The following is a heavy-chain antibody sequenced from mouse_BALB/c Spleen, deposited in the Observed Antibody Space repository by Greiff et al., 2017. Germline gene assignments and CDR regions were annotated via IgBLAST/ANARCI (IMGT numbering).Heavy chain of an antibody. CDR3: ARSDSNTYYYAMDY. CDR1: GFNIKDTY. CDR2: IDPANGNT. D-gene: IGHD2-5*01. J-gene: IGHJ4*01. V-gene: IGHV14-3*02. Sequence: EVKLMESGAELVKPGASVKLSCTASGFNIKDTYMHWVKQRPEQGLEWIGRIDPANGNTKYDPKFQGKATITADTSSNTAYLQLSSLTSEDTAVYYCARSDSNTYYYAMDYWGQGTSVTVSS.